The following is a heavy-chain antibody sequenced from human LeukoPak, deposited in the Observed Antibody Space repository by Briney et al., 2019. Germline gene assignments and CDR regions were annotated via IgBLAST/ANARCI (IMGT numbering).Heavy chain of an antibody. V-gene: IGHV3-9*01. CDR2: ITWNRDNI. D-gene: IGHD3-22*01. CDR3: AKDLSSAITSALVLDV. CDR1: GFTFDDYA. Sequence: PSGRSLRLSCTVSGFTFDDYAMHWVRHTPGKGLEWVAGITWNRDNIGYGDSVKGRFTISRDNVKNVLYLQMNSLRPEDTALYYCAKDLSSAITSALVLDVWGQGTTV. J-gene: IGHJ6*02.